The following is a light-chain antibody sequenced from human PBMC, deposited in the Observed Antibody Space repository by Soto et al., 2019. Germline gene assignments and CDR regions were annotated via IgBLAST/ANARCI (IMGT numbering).Light chain of an antibody. CDR3: SSYTSNTTPYV. J-gene: IGLJ1*01. V-gene: IGLV2-14*01. Sequence: QSVLTQPASVSGSPGQSIAISCTGTSSDFGAYNYVSWYQQHPGKVPKLVIYDVTNRPSGVSDRFSGSKPGNTASLTISGLQAEDEADYYCSSYTSNTTPYVFGTGTKVTVL. CDR2: DVT. CDR1: SSDFGAYNY.